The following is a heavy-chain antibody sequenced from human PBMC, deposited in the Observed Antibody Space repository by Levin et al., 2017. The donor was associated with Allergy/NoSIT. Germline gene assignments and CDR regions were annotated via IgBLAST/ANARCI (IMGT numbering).Heavy chain of an antibody. D-gene: IGHD5-18*01. CDR3: ARRIQLWEKKGWFDP. CDR1: GGSISSYY. Sequence: SSETLSLTCTVSGGSISSYYWSWIRQPPGKGLEWIGYIYYSGSTNYNPSLKSRVTISVDTSKNQFSLKLSSVTAADTAVYYWARRIQLWEKKGWFDPWGQGTLVTVSS. J-gene: IGHJ5*02. V-gene: IGHV4-59*08. CDR2: IYYSGST.